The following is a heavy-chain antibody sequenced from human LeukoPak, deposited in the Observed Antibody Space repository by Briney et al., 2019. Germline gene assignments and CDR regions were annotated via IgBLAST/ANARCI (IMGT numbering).Heavy chain of an antibody. CDR3: AAESERWLVRT. CDR1: GGSISSYY. Sequence: SETLSLTCTVSGGSISSYYWSWILQPPGKGLEWIGYIYYSGNYYSGSTNYNPSLESRVTISIDTSKNQFSLKLSSVTAADTAVYYCAAESERWLVRTWGQGTLVTVSS. CDR2: IYYSGNYYSGST. J-gene: IGHJ5*02. D-gene: IGHD6-19*01. V-gene: IGHV4-59*01.